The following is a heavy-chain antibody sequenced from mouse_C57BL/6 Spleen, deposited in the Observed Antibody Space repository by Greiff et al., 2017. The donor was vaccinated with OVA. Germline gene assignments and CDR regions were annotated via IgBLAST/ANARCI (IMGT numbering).Heavy chain of an antibody. V-gene: IGHV1-53*01. Sequence: VQLQQPGTELVKPGASVKLSCKASGYTFTSYWMHWVKQRPGPGLEWIGNINPSNGGTHYNEKLKSKATLTVDKSSSTAYMQLSSLTSEDSAVYYCASKGNAMDYWGQGTSVTVSS. CDR3: ASKGNAMDY. CDR2: INPSNGGT. J-gene: IGHJ4*01. CDR1: GYTFTSYW.